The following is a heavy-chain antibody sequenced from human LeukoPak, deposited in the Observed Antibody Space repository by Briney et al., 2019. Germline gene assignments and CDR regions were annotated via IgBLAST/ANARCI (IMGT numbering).Heavy chain of an antibody. CDR1: GGSISSYY. V-gene: IGHV4-59*01. CDR3: ARGQIAAAGYGFDY. CDR2: IYYSGST. J-gene: IGHJ4*02. D-gene: IGHD6-13*01. Sequence: PSETLSLTCTVSGGSISSYYWSWIRQPPGKGLEWIGYIYYSGSTNYNPSLKSRVTISVDTSKNQFSLKLSSVTAADTAVYYCARGQIAAAGYGFDYWGQGTLVTVSS.